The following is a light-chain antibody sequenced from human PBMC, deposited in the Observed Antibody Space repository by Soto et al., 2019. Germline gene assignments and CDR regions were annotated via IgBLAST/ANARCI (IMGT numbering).Light chain of an antibody. J-gene: IGKJ1*01. CDR1: QSISSW. V-gene: IGKV1-5*03. CDR3: QQYNSYWT. CDR2: KAS. Sequence: DIQMSQNPSTLVAYVGDRDTITCRASQSISSWLAWYQQKPGKAPKLLIYKASSLESGVPSRFSGSGSGTEFTLTISSLQPDDFATNYCQQYNSYWTFGQGTKVDI.